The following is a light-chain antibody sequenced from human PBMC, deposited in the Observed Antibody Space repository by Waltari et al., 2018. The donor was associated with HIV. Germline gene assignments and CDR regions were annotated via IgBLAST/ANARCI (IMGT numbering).Light chain of an antibody. V-gene: IGLV8-61*01. CDR2: RTN. J-gene: IGLJ3*02. CDR3: VLYMGSGSCM. CDR1: SGSVSPSYY. Sequence: QTVVTQEPSFSVSPGGTVTLTCGLSSGSVSPSYYPSWYQQTPGQAPRTLIYRTNTRSSGVPDRFSGSILGNKAALTITGAQADDESDYYCVLYMGSGSCMFGGGTKLTVL.